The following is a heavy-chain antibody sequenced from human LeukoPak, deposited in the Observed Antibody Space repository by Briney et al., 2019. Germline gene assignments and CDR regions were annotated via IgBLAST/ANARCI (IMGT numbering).Heavy chain of an antibody. Sequence: GESLKISCNGSGYSFTSYWIGWVRQMPGKGLEWMGIIYPGDSDTRYSPSFQGQVTISADKSISTAYLQWSSLKASDTAMYYCARRERKQGTYYYYYGMDVWGQGTTVTVSS. D-gene: IGHD1/OR15-1a*01. CDR3: ARRERKQGTYYYYYGMDV. V-gene: IGHV5-51*01. CDR1: GYSFTSYW. CDR2: IYPGDSDT. J-gene: IGHJ6*02.